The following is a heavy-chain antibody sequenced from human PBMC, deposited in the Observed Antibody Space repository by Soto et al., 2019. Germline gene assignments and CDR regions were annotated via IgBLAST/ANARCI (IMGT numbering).Heavy chain of an antibody. CDR3: ARGVQGLRAFDI. Sequence: QVQLQQWGAGLLKPSETLSLTCAVYGGSFSGYYWSWIRQPPGKGLEWIGEINHSGSTNYNPSLKRRVPLSVDTSTNQSSLKLSSVTAADTAVYYCARGVQGLRAFDIWGQGTMVTVSS. D-gene: IGHD4-17*01. V-gene: IGHV4-34*01. J-gene: IGHJ3*02. CDR2: INHSGST. CDR1: GGSFSGYY.